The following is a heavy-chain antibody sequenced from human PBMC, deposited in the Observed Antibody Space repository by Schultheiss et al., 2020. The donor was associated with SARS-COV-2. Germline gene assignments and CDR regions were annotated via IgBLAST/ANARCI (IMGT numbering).Heavy chain of an antibody. CDR3: ASIAAAGTTSTVDY. J-gene: IGHJ4*02. CDR1: GGSISSSSYY. V-gene: IGHV4-61*05. Sequence: SETLSLTCTVSGGSISSSSYYWGWIRQPPGKGLEWIGYIYYSGSTNYNPSLKSRVTISVDTSKNQFSLKLSSVTAADTAVYYCASIAAAGTTSTVDYWGQGTLVTVSS. CDR2: IYYSGST. D-gene: IGHD6-13*01.